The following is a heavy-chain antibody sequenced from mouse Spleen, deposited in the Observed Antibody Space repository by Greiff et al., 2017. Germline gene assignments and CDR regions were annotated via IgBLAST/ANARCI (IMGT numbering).Heavy chain of an antibody. Sequence: LQESGAELVRPGASVKMSCKASGYTFTSYNMHWVKQTPRQGLEWIGAIYPGNGDTSYNQKFKGKATLTVDKSSSTAYMQLSSLTSEDSAVYFCAREDDYEEDPHAGDYWGQGTSVTVSS. CDR3: AREDDYEEDPHAGDY. V-gene: IGHV1-12*01. J-gene: IGHJ4*01. CDR2: IYPGNGDT. D-gene: IGHD2-4*01. CDR1: GYTFTSYN.